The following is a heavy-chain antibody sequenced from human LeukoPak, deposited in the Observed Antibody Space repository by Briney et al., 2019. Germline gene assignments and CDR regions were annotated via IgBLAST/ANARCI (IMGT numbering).Heavy chain of an antibody. CDR2: IYPGDSDT. Sequence: GESLKISFKGSGYSFTSYWIGWVRLMPGKGLEWMGIIYPGDSDTRYSPSFQGQVTISADKSISTAYLQWSSLKASDTAMYYCARLIGELSDAFDIWGQGTMVTVSS. V-gene: IGHV5-51*01. CDR1: GYSFTSYW. D-gene: IGHD1-26*01. J-gene: IGHJ3*02. CDR3: ARLIGELSDAFDI.